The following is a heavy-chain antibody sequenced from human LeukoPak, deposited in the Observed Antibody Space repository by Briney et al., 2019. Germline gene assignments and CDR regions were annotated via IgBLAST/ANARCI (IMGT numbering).Heavy chain of an antibody. J-gene: IGHJ4*02. D-gene: IGHD3-22*01. V-gene: IGHV3-23*01. Sequence: QTGGSLRLSCVVSGFTFSSYSMSWVRQAPGKGLEWVSSITGGGGSTYFADSVKDRFTISRDNSRNTLYLQLNSLRAEDTAVYYCAKSPYYDASGYNREYYFDCWGQGTLVTVSS. CDR3: AKSPYYDASGYNREYYFDC. CDR2: ITGGGGST. CDR1: GFTFSSYS.